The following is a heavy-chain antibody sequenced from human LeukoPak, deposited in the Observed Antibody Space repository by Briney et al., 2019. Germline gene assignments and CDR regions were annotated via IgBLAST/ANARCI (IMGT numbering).Heavy chain of an antibody. V-gene: IGHV1-18*01. D-gene: IGHD3-10*01. J-gene: IGHJ6*03. Sequence: GASVKVSCKASGYTFTSYGISWVRQAPGQGLEWMGWISAYNGDTNYAQKLQGRVTMTRDTSISTAYMELSRLRSDDTAVYYCARNYYGSGTLIIYYYYMDVWGKGTTVTISS. CDR3: ARNYYGSGTLIIYYYYMDV. CDR1: GYTFTSYG. CDR2: ISAYNGDT.